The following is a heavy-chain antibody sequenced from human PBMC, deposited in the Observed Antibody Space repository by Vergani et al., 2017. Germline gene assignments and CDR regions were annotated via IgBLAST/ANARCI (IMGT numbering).Heavy chain of an antibody. Sequence: QVQLVQSGAEVKKPGASVKVSCKVSGYTLTELSMHWVRQAPGKGLEWMGRIIPIFGTANYAQKFQGRVTITADESTSTAYMELSSLRSEDTAVYYCARGSSGAYCSSTSCYPFDYWGQGTLVTVSS. CDR1: GYTLTELS. J-gene: IGHJ4*02. CDR2: IIPIFGTA. V-gene: IGHV1-69*13. D-gene: IGHD2-2*01. CDR3: ARGSSGAYCSSTSCYPFDY.